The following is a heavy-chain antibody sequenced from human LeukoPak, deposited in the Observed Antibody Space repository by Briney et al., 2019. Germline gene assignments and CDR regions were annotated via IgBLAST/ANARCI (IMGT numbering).Heavy chain of an antibody. J-gene: IGHJ5*02. Sequence: GDSLKISCKDFGYXFSTSWIGWMRQMPGKGLDWLGIIYPSDSHTRYSPSFQGQVTISVDKSINTVYLHWSSLKASDTAIYYCARCSANWFDPWGQGTLVTVSS. CDR2: IYPSDSHT. D-gene: IGHD6-25*01. V-gene: IGHV5-51*01. CDR1: GYXFSTSW. CDR3: ARCSANWFDP.